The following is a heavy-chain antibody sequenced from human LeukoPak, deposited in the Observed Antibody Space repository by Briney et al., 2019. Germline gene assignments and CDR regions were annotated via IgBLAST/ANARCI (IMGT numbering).Heavy chain of an antibody. CDR3: ARDRDWNSGFDY. J-gene: IGHJ4*02. V-gene: IGHV3-21*01. CDR2: ISTSSSYI. Sequence: GGSLRLSCAASGFTFSSYGMHWVRQAPRKGLEWVSSISTSSSYIYYADSVKGRFTISRDNARNSLYLQMNSLRAEDTAVYYCARDRDWNSGFDYWGQGTLVTVSS. D-gene: IGHD1-7*01. CDR1: GFTFSSYG.